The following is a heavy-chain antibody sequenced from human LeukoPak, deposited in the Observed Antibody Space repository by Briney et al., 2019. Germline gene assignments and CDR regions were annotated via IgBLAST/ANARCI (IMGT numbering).Heavy chain of an antibody. Sequence: GGSLRLSCAASGFTFSSYSMNWVRQAPGKGLEWVSYISSSSRTIYYADSVKGRFTISRDNAKNSVYLQMNSLRAEDTAVYYCAKDREYYYYYDSSGYYDYWGQGTLVTVSS. CDR1: GFTFSSYS. J-gene: IGHJ4*02. CDR2: ISSSSRTI. D-gene: IGHD3-22*01. V-gene: IGHV3-48*01. CDR3: AKDREYYYYYDSSGYYDY.